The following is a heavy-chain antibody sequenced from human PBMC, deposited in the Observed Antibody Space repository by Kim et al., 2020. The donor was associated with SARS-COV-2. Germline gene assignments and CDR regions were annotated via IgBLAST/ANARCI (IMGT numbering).Heavy chain of an antibody. V-gene: IGHV3-73*01. CDR3: TRVPGTRLACWAAFDI. Sequence: GGSLRLSCGASGFTFSDSAMHWVRRASGKGLEWVGRIRSKVNGYATAYSASVRGRFTIYRDDSRNTAYLHMNSLKTEDTAVYYCTRVPGTRLACWAAFDIWGQGTLVAVSS. J-gene: IGHJ3*02. CDR1: GFTFSDSA. D-gene: IGHD1-1*01. CDR2: IRSKVNGYAT.